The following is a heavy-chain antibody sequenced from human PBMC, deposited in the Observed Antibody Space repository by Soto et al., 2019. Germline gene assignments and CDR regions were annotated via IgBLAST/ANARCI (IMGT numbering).Heavy chain of an antibody. Sequence: GASVKVSCKASGYTFTSYGISWVRQAPGQGLEWMGWISAYNGNTNYAQKLQGRVTMTTDTSTSTAYMELRSLRSDDTAVYYCARGSDRVTVFWSGYRYHFDYWGQGTLVTAPQ. CDR1: GYTFTSYG. V-gene: IGHV1-18*01. J-gene: IGHJ4*02. CDR2: ISAYNGNT. CDR3: ARGSDRVTVFWSGYRYHFDY. D-gene: IGHD3-3*01.